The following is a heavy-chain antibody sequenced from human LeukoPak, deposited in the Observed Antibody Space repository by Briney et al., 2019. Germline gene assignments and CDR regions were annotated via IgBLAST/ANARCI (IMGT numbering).Heavy chain of an antibody. Sequence: GGSLRLSCEASGFTFSEYNMNWVRQAPGKGLEWVSSITSSSYYIYYADSVKGRFTISRDNAKNSLILQMNSLRAEDTAVYYCARGGDSSGYYYVWGVFDYWGQGTLVTVSS. CDR2: ITSSSYYI. V-gene: IGHV3-21*01. D-gene: IGHD3-22*01. J-gene: IGHJ4*02. CDR1: GFTFSEYN. CDR3: ARGGDSSGYYYVWGVFDY.